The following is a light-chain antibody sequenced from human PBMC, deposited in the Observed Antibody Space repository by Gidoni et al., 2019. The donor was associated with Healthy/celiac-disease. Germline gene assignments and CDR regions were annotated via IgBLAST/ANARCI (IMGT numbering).Light chain of an antibody. CDR2: WAS. V-gene: IGKV4-1*01. J-gene: IGKJ2*01. Sequence: DIVMTHSPYSLAVSLGERATINCKSSQSVLYSSNNKNYLAWYQQKQGQPPKLLIYWASTRESGVPDRFSGSGSGTDFTLTISSLQAEDVAVYYCQQYYRTPPAYTFGQGTKLEIK. CDR1: QSVLYSSNNKNY. CDR3: QQYYRTPPAYT.